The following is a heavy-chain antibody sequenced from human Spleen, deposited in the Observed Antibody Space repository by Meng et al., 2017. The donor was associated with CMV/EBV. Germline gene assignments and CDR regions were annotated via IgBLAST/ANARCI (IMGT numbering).Heavy chain of an antibody. CDR2: VSWNGSRT. CDR3: AKDESRTVVGWFDP. V-gene: IGHV3-35*01. CDR1: GFTFSNSD. D-gene: IGHD2-21*01. Sequence: GESLKISCAASGFTFSNSDMNWVHQAPGKGLEWVSGVSWNGSRTYYVDSVKGRFTISRDNSKNTLYLQMNSLRAEDTAVYYCAKDESRTVVGWFDPWGQGTLVTVSS. J-gene: IGHJ5*02.